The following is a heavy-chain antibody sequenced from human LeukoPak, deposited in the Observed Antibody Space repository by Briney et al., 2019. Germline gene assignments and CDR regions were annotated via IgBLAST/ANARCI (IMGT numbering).Heavy chain of an antibody. CDR2: IYYSGST. J-gene: IGHJ5*01. D-gene: IGHD6-13*01. Sequence: SETLSLTCTVSGGSISSSSYYWGWIRQPPGKGLEWIGSIYYSGSTYYDPSLKSRVTISVDTSKNQFSLKLSSATAADTAVYYCARYIAAQFHNWFDPWGQGTMVTVSS. CDR1: GGSISSSSYY. V-gene: IGHV4-39*07. CDR3: ARYIAAQFHNWFDP.